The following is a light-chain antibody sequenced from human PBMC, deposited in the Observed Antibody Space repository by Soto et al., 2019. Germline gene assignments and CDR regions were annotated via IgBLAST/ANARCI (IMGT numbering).Light chain of an antibody. CDR1: SSDVGGYNY. V-gene: IGLV2-11*01. J-gene: IGLJ2*01. Sequence: QSVLTQPRSVSGSPGQSVTMSCTGTSSDVGGYNYVSWYQQPPGKAPKLIIYDVSKRPLGVPDRFSGSKSGNTASLTISGLQAEDEADYYCCSYAGSYPVIFGGGTKLTVL. CDR3: CSYAGSYPVI. CDR2: DVS.